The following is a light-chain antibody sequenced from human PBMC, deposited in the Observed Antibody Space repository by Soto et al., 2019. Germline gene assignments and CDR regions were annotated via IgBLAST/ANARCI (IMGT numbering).Light chain of an antibody. CDR3: QQYGDSRWT. CDR2: KAS. V-gene: IGKV1-8*01. CDR1: QGISSY. Sequence: AIRMTQSPSSLSASTGDGVTITCRASQGISSYLAWYQQKPGKAPKLLIYKASALEGGVPSRFSGSGSGTEITLTISRLEPEDFAVYYCQQYGDSRWTFGQATKVDIK. J-gene: IGKJ1*01.